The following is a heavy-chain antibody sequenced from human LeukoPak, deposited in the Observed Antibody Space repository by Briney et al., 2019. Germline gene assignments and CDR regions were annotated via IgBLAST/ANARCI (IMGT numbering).Heavy chain of an antibody. CDR1: GGSISSSSYY. CDR3: ARRESYYDILTGYTV. D-gene: IGHD3-9*01. Sequence: PSETLSLTCTVSGGSISSSSYYWGWIRQPPGKGLEWIGYIYYSGSTNYNPSLKSRVTISVDTSKNQFSLKLSSVTAADTAVYYCARRESYYDILTGYTVWGQGTLVTVSS. J-gene: IGHJ4*02. CDR2: IYYSGST. V-gene: IGHV4-61*05.